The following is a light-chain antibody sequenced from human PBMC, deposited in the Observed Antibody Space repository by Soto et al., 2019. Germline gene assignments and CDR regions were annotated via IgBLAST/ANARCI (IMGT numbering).Light chain of an antibody. CDR2: KTS. J-gene: IGKJ4*02. CDR3: QHYNSYSP. Sequence: DIQMTQSPSTLSASVGDRVTITCRASQTISNLLAWYQQTPGKAPKLLIYKTSTLESGVPSRFSGSGSGTEFTLTISRLQADDFATYYCQHYNSYSPFGGGTKVEIK. V-gene: IGKV1-5*03. CDR1: QTISNL.